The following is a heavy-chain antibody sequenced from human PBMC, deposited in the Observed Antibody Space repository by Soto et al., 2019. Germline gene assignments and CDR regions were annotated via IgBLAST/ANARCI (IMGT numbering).Heavy chain of an antibody. V-gene: IGHV3-33*01. CDR2: IWYDGSNK. J-gene: IGHJ6*02. CDR1: GFTFSSYG. Sequence: QVQLVESGGGVVQPGRSLRLSCAASGFTFSSYGMHWVRQAPGKGLEWVAVIWYDGSNKYYADSVKGRFTISRDNSKNTLYLQMNSLRAEDTAVYYCARDLYSRGGSYPEDYYYGMDVWGQGTTVTVSS. CDR3: ARDLYSRGGSYPEDYYYGMDV. D-gene: IGHD1-26*01.